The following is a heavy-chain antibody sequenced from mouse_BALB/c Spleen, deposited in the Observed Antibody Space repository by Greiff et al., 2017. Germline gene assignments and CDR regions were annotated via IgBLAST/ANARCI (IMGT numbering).Heavy chain of an antibody. D-gene: IGHD1-1*01. Sequence: VQLQQSGPELVKPGASVKISCKASGYAFSSSWMNWVKQRPGQGLEWIGRIYPGDGDTNYNGKFKGKATLTADKSSSTAYMQLSSLTSVDSAVYFCASYYYGSSYGYFDVWGAGTTVTVSS. J-gene: IGHJ1*01. CDR1: GYAFSSSW. CDR3: ASYYYGSSYGYFDV. CDR2: IYPGDGDT. V-gene: IGHV1-82*01.